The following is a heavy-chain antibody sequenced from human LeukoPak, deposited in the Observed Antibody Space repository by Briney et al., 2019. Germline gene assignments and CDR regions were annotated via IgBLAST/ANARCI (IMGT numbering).Heavy chain of an antibody. V-gene: IGHV1-69*05. CDR1: GGTFSSYA. Sequence: SVKVSCKASGGTFSSYAISWVRQAPGQGLEWMGGIIPIFGTANYAQKFQGRVTITTDESTSTAYMALSSLRSEDTAVYYCARGSGGGEGFLVDAYDIWGQGTMITVSS. CDR3: ARGSGGGEGFLVDAYDI. CDR2: IIPIFGTA. J-gene: IGHJ3*02. D-gene: IGHD6-25*01.